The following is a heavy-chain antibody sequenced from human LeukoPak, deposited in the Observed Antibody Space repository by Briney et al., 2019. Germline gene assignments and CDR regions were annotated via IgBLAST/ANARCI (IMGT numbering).Heavy chain of an antibody. CDR1: GYFISSGYY. CDR2: IHRSGST. D-gene: IGHD3-16*01. Sequence: SETLSLTCTVSGYFISSGYYWGWIRQPPGKGLQWIGSIHRSGSTYYNPSLKSRVTISVDTSNNQFSLKLISVTAADTAVYYCARTPRGEFSDYWGQGTLVTVSS. J-gene: IGHJ4*02. V-gene: IGHV4-38-2*02. CDR3: ARTPRGEFSDY.